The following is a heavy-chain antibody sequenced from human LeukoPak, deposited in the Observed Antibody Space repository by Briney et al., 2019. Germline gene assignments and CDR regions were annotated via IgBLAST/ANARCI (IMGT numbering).Heavy chain of an antibody. CDR1: GFTVSSNY. Sequence: PGGSLRLSCAASGFTVSSNYMSWVRQAPGKGLEWVSVIYSGGSTYYADSVKGRFTISRDNSKNTLYLQMNSLRAEDTVVYYCAKDSYDYYDSSGFDYWGREPWSPSPQ. D-gene: IGHD3-22*01. CDR3: AKDSYDYYDSSGFDY. CDR2: IYSGGST. V-gene: IGHV3-66*01. J-gene: IGHJ4*02.